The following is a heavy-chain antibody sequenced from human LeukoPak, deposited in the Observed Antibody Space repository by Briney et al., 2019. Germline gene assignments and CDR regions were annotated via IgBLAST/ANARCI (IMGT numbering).Heavy chain of an antibody. D-gene: IGHD3-10*01. CDR3: ARDRMGAIMYFDV. CDR2: ISGSGGST. V-gene: IGHV3-23*01. Sequence: GGSLRLSCAASGFTFRGYAMSWVRQAPGKGLEWVSDISGSGGSTYYADSVKGRFTISRDNSRDRLYLETNSLRAEDTAVYYCARDRMGAIMYFDVWGRGTLVTVSS. CDR1: GFTFRGYA. J-gene: IGHJ2*01.